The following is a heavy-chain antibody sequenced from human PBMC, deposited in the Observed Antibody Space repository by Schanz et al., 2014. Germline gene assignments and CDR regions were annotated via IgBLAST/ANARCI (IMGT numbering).Heavy chain of an antibody. D-gene: IGHD6-6*01. CDR1: AFALNNYD. CDR3: AKVWKDHRIAGRPGWSDGMDV. Sequence: DVQLLESGGGLVQPGGSLRLSCAASAFALNNYDMTWVRQAPGKGLEWVSCIRGSGGSTLYADSVQGRFTISRDDSKNMLYLPMNSLRAEDTAVYYCAKVWKDHRIAGRPGWSDGMDVWGQGTTVTVSS. V-gene: IGHV3-23*01. CDR2: IRGSGGST. J-gene: IGHJ6*02.